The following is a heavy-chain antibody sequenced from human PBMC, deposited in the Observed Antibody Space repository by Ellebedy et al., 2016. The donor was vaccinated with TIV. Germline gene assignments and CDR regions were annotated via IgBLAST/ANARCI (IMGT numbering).Heavy chain of an antibody. J-gene: IGHJ4*02. CDR3: VRGGARSSWYWRL. CDR1: EFYFGDDW. CDR2: IHKDGSER. Sequence: LSLTCAAFEFYFGDDWMSWVRQAPGKGLEWVATIHKDGSERYYVDSVKGRFTVSRYNTRDMLFLEMSSLKADDTGIYYCVRGGARSSWYWRLWGQGTLVTVSA. V-gene: IGHV3-7*03. D-gene: IGHD6-13*01.